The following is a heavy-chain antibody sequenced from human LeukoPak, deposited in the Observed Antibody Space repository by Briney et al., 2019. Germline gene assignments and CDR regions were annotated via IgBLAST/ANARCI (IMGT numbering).Heavy chain of an antibody. D-gene: IGHD2-15*01. J-gene: IGHJ4*02. CDR3: ATVQKTYCSGGSCYSAPPDY. CDR2: FDPEDGET. CDR1: GYTLTELS. V-gene: IGHV1-24*01. Sequence: ASVKVSCKVSGYTLTELSMHWVRQAPGKGLEWMGGFDPEDGETIYAQKFQGRVTMTEDTSTDTAYMEQSSLRSEDTAVYYCATVQKTYCSGGSCYSAPPDYWGQGTLVTVSS.